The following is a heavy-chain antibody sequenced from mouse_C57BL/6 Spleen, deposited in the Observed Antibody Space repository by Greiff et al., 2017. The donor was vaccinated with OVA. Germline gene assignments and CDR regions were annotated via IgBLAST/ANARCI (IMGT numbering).Heavy chain of an antibody. CDR1: GYTFTSYW. J-gene: IGHJ1*03. CDR2: INPSNGGT. D-gene: IGHD2-3*01. CDR3: ARGDGYPYWYFDV. Sequence: VKLMESGTELVKPGASVKLSCKASGYTFTSYWMHWVKQRPGQGLEWIGNINPSNGGTNYNEKFKSKATLTVDKSSSTAYMQLSSLTSEDSAVYYCARGDGYPYWYFDVWGTGTTVTVSS. V-gene: IGHV1-53*01.